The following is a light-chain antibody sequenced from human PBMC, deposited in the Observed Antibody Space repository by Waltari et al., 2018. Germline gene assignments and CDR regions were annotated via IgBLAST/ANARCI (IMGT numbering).Light chain of an antibody. CDR2: AAS. CDR3: QHYDTSPSIT. V-gene: IGKV3-20*01. CDR1: QSVSSTY. J-gene: IGKJ5*01. Sequence: EIVLTQSPGTLFLSPGERVQLSCRASQSVSSTYLAWYQHKPGQAPRVLIYAASSRAPGIPDRFSGSGSGTDFTLTISRLEPEDFAVYYCQHYDTSPSITFGQGTRLEI.